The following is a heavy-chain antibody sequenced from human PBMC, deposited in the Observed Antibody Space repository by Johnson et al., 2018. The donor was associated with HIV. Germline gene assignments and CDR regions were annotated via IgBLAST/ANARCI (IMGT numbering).Heavy chain of an antibody. Sequence: VQLVEFGGGVVRPGGSLRLSCAASGFTFDDYGMSWVRQAPGKGLEWVSGINWNGGSTGYADSVKGRFTISRDNSKNTMSLQMNSPRVEDTAVYYCARVRGGRENAFDIWGQGTMVTVSS. J-gene: IGHJ3*02. CDR2: INWNGGST. CDR3: ARVRGGRENAFDI. D-gene: IGHD1-26*01. CDR1: GFTFDDYG. V-gene: IGHV3-20*04.